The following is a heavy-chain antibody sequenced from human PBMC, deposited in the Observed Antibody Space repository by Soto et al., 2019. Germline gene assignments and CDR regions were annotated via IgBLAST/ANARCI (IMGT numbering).Heavy chain of an antibody. J-gene: IGHJ3*02. Sequence: SETLSLTCTVSGGSLSSGAYYCSWIRQHQGKGLEWIGYIYYSGSTYYNPSLESRVTLSVDTSTKQFSLKLSSVTAADTAVYYCARDYTYYVNLTGYYQPDSDTWDQGPMVTVS. CDR2: IYYSGST. CDR3: ARDYTYYVNLTGYYQPDSDT. D-gene: IGHD3-9*01. V-gene: IGHV4-31*03. CDR1: GGSLSSGAYY.